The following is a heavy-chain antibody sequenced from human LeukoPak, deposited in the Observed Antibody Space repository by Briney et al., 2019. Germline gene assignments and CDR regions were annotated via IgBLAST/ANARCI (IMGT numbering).Heavy chain of an antibody. CDR2: IYSGGST. CDR3: ARAASILWFGESYLDY. V-gene: IGHV3-66*01. CDR1: GFTVSSNY. Sequence: GGSLRLSCAASGFTVSSNYMSWVRQAPGKGLEWVSVIYSGGSTYYADSVKGRFTISRDNSKNTLYLQMNSLRAEDMAVYYCARAASILWFGESYLDYWGQGTLVTVSS. D-gene: IGHD3-10*01. J-gene: IGHJ4*02.